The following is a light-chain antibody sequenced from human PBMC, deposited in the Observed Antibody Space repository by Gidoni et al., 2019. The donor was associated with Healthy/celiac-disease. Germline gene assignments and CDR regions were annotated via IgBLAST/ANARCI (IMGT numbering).Light chain of an antibody. CDR1: SSNIGAGYD. V-gene: IGLV1-40*01. Sequence: QSVLTQPPSVSGAPGQRVPISCTGSSSNIGAGYDVHWYQQLPGTAPNLLIYGNSNRPSGVPDRFSGSKSGTSASLAITGLQADDEADYYCQSYDSSLSGSGVFGGGTKLTVL. J-gene: IGLJ2*01. CDR3: QSYDSSLSGSGV. CDR2: GNS.